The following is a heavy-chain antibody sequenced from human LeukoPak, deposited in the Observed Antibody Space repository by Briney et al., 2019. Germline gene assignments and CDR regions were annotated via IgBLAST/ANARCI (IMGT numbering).Heavy chain of an antibody. CDR1: GFTFSSYG. Sequence: PGGSLRLSCAASGFTFSSYGMSWVRQAPGKGLEWVSAISGSGGSTYYADSVKGRFTISRDNSKNTLYLQMNSLRAEDTAVYYCAKDRGITMVRGVKMGYWGQGTLVTVSS. CDR3: AKDRGITMVRGVKMGY. V-gene: IGHV3-23*01. CDR2: ISGSGGST. D-gene: IGHD3-10*01. J-gene: IGHJ4*02.